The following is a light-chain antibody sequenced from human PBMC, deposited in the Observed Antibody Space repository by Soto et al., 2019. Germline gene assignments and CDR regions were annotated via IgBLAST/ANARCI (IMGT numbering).Light chain of an antibody. CDR3: CSNAGSSTYV. CDR1: SSDVGSYNL. J-gene: IGLJ1*01. CDR2: EGS. Sequence: QSALTQPASVSGSPGQSITISCTGTSSDVGSYNLVSWYQQHPGKAPKLMIYEGSKRPSGFSNRFSVSKSGNTASLTISGLQAEEEADYYCCSNAGSSTYVLGNGTKPT. V-gene: IGLV2-23*01.